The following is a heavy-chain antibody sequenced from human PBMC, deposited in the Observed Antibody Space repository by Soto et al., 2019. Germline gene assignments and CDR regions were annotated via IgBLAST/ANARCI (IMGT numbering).Heavy chain of an antibody. CDR2: ISYDGSNK. V-gene: IGHV3-30-3*01. D-gene: IGHD3-3*01. CDR3: ARDQPYYDFWSGYYIGYYFDY. CDR1: GFTFSSYA. J-gene: IGHJ4*02. Sequence: LRLSCAASGFTFSSYAMHWVRQAPGKGLEWVAVISYDGSNKYYADSVKGRFTISRDNSKNTLYLQMNSLRAEDTAVYYCARDQPYYDFWSGYYIGYYFDYWGQGTLVTVSS.